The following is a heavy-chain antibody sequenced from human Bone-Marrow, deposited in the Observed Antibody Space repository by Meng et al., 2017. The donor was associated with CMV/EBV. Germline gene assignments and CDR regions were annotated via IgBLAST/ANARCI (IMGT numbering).Heavy chain of an antibody. J-gene: IGHJ6*02. Sequence: ASVKVSCKASGYTSTGYYMHWVRQAPGQGLEWMGWINPNSGGTNYAQKFQGRVTITTDESTSTAYMELSSLRSEDTVVYYCAACNYDFWSGYYYYGMDVWGQGTTVTVSS. CDR2: INPNSGGT. V-gene: IGHV1-2*01. CDR1: GYTSTGYY. D-gene: IGHD3-3*01. CDR3: AACNYDFWSGYYYYGMDV.